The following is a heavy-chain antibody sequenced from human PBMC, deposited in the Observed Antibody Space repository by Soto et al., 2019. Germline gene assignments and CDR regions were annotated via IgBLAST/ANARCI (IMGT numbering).Heavy chain of an antibody. Sequence: SETLSLTCTVSGGSISSGGYYWSWIRQHPGKGLEWIGYIYYSGSTYYNPSLKSRVTISVDTSKNQFSLKLSSVTAADTAVYYCAREGANYYDSSGYYYPYFDYWGQGTLVTVSS. D-gene: IGHD3-22*01. CDR1: GGSISSGGYY. CDR2: IYYSGST. V-gene: IGHV4-31*03. CDR3: AREGANYYDSSGYYYPYFDY. J-gene: IGHJ4*02.